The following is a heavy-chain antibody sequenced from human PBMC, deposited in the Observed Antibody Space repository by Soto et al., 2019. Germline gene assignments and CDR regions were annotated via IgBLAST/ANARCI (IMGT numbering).Heavy chain of an antibody. D-gene: IGHD2-21*01. Sequence: GGSLILSCAASGFTVSSNYMSWVRQAPGKGLEWVSVIYSGGSTYYADSVKGRFTISRDNSKNTLYLQMNSLRAEDTAVYYCARLGIPALYFDYWGQGTLVTLSS. V-gene: IGHV3-53*01. CDR1: GFTVSSNY. CDR2: IYSGGST. CDR3: ARLGIPALYFDY. J-gene: IGHJ4*02.